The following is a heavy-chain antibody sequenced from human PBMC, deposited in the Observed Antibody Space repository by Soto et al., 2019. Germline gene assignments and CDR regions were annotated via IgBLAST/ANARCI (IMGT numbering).Heavy chain of an antibody. D-gene: IGHD5-12*01. Sequence: PSETLSLTCTVSGGSISSYYWSWIRQPPGKGLEWIGYIYYSGSTNYNPSLKSRVTISVDTSKNQFSLKLSSVTAADTVVYYFARVSSGYDSGEGYYYYYMDVWGKGTTVTVSS. V-gene: IGHV4-59*01. CDR1: GGSISSYY. J-gene: IGHJ6*03. CDR3: ARVSSGYDSGEGYYYYYMDV. CDR2: IYYSGST.